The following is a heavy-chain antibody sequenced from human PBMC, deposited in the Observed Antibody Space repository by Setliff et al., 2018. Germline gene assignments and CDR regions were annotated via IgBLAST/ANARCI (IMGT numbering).Heavy chain of an antibody. Sequence: GGSLRLSCAVSGITFKNAWMTWVRQSPGKGLEWVGRIKSKSEGEARDYAPPVKGRFTISRDDSKQIVYLQMNSLKIEDTAVYYCSTGPRDSRNYLNWIGHWGQGALVTVSS. CDR1: GITFKNAW. J-gene: IGHJ5*02. CDR2: IKSKSEGEAR. V-gene: IGHV3-15*01. CDR3: STGPRDSRNYLNWIGH. D-gene: IGHD3-22*01.